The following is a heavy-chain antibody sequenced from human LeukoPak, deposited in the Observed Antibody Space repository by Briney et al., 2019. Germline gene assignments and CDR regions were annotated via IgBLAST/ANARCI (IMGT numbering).Heavy chain of an antibody. J-gene: IGHJ6*03. Sequence: ASVKVSCKASGYTFTGYYMHWVRRAPGQGLEWMGWINPNSGGTNYAQKFQGRVTMTRDTSISTAYMELSRLRSDDTAVYYCARVSQDYGDYYYYYYMDVWGKGTTVTVSS. CDR2: INPNSGGT. D-gene: IGHD4-17*01. V-gene: IGHV1-2*02. CDR1: GYTFTGYY. CDR3: ARVSQDYGDYYYYYYMDV.